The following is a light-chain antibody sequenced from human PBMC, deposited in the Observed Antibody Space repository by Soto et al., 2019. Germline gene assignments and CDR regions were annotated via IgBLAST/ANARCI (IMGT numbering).Light chain of an antibody. CDR1: SIDVGGYDQ. J-gene: IGLJ2*01. CDR3: SSYTGSGTF. V-gene: IGLV2-14*01. CDR2: AVT. Sequence: QSVLTQPASVSGSPGQSIAISCTGTSIDVGGYDQVSWYQQHPGKAPKLMIYAVTTRPSGVSNRFSGSKSGNTASLTISGLQAEDEADYYCSSYTGSGTFFGGGTKLTVL.